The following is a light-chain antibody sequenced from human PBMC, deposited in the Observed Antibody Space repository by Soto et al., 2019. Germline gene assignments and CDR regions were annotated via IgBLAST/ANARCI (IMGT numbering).Light chain of an antibody. J-gene: IGLJ3*02. Sequence: QSALTQPPSASGSPGQSVTISCTGTSSDVGTHGYVSWYQQHAGKAPKLMIYDVTKRPSGVPDRLSGSKSANTASLTVSGRQAEDEADYYCMCYAGGNNWVFGGGTKVTVL. CDR3: MCYAGGNNWV. CDR1: SSDVGTHGY. CDR2: DVT. V-gene: IGLV2-8*01.